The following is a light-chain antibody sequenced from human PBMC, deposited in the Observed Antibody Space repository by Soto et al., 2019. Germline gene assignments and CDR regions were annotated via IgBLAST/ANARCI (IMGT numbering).Light chain of an antibody. CDR2: DNY. CDR1: SSNIGNNY. J-gene: IGLJ2*01. V-gene: IGLV1-51*01. CDR3: ATWDSSLSAVV. Sequence: QSVLTQPPSVSATPGQKVTISRSGSSSNIGNNYVSWYQQLPGTAPKLLIYDNYRRPSGIPDRFSASKSGTSATLGITGLQTGDEADYYCATWDSSLSAVVVGGGTKVTVL.